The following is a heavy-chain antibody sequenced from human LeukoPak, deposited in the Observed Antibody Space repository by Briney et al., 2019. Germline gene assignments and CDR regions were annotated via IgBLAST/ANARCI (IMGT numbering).Heavy chain of an antibody. CDR2: IIPILGIA. D-gene: IGHD3-22*01. V-gene: IGHV1-69*04. J-gene: IGHJ4*02. CDR1: GGTFSSYA. Sequence: HRASVKVSCKASGGTFSSYAISWVRQAPGQGLEWMGRIIPILGIANYAQKFQGRVTITADKSTSTAYMELSSLRSEDTAVYYCAGERDYDSSGLFDYWGQGTLVTVSS. CDR3: AGERDYDSSGLFDY.